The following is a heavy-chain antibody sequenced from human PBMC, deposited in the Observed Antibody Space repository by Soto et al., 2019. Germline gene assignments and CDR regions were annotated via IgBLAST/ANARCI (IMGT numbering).Heavy chain of an antibody. V-gene: IGHV4-4*07. J-gene: IGHJ5*02. Sequence: SETLSLTCTVSGGSMISYYWSWIRQSPGKGLEWIGHIHSSGSTNYNPSLKSRVTMSVDTSKNQFSLRLMSLTAADTAVYYCARDQGVAAAGITWFDPWGQGSLVTVS. CDR2: IHSSGST. CDR3: ARDQGVAAAGITWFDP. CDR1: GGSMISYY. D-gene: IGHD6-13*01.